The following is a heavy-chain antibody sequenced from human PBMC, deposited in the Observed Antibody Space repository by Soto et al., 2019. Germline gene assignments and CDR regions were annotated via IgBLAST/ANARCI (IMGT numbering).Heavy chain of an antibody. CDR1: GYTFTSDA. CDR3: ERFRLIRGSYDAFDI. J-gene: IGHJ3*02. CDR2: INAGNGNT. D-gene: IGHD3-16*01. Sequence: QVQLVQSGAEVKKPGASVKVSCKASGYTFTSDAMHWVRQAPGQRLEWMGWINAGNGNTKYSQKFQGRVTITRDTSASTAYMELSSLRSEVTAVYYCERFRLIRGSYDAFDIWGQGTMVTVSS. V-gene: IGHV1-3*01.